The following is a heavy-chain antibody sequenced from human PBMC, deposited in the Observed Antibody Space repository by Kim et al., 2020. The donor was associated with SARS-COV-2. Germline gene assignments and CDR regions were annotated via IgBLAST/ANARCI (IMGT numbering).Heavy chain of an antibody. CDR2: IKQDGNEK. CDR3: ARGRASGTPRPYYFDY. Sequence: GGSLRLSCAASGFIFSDYWMTWVRQAPGKGLEWVATIKQDGNEKFYVDSVRGRFTISRDNAQKSLYLQMNSLRVEDTALYYCARGRASGTPRPYYFDYWGQGALVTVSS. J-gene: IGHJ4*02. CDR1: GFIFSDYW. D-gene: IGHD6-6*01. V-gene: IGHV3-7*03.